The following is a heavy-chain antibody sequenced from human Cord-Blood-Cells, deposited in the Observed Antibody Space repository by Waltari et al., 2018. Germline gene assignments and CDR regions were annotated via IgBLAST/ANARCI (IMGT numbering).Heavy chain of an antibody. CDR3: VKLPYMEQADY. Sequence: EVQLLESGGGLVQPGGSLRLSCAASGFTFSSYAMDWVRQAPGRRLVGVSAISGSGGSTCDADSVKGRFTISRDNSKNTLYLQMNSLRAEDTAVYYCVKLPYMEQADYWGQGTLVTVSS. J-gene: IGHJ4*02. CDR1: GFTFSSYA. V-gene: IGHV3-23*01. CDR2: ISGSGGST. D-gene: IGHD1-20*01.